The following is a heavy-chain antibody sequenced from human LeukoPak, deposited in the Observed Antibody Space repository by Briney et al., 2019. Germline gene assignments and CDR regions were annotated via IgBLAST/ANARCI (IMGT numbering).Heavy chain of an antibody. Sequence: VASVKVSCKASGGTFSSYAISWVRQAPGQGLEWMGRIIPILGIANYAQKFQGRVTITADKSTSTAYLELRSLRSEDTAVYYCARGEIAAAGHGYFDHWGQGTLVTVSS. CDR3: ARGEIAAAGHGYFDH. J-gene: IGHJ4*02. V-gene: IGHV1-69*04. CDR2: IIPILGIA. D-gene: IGHD6-25*01. CDR1: GGTFSSYA.